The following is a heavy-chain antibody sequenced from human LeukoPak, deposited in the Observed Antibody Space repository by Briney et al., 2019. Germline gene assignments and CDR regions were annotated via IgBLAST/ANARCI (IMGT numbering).Heavy chain of an antibody. V-gene: IGHV4-34*01. Sequence: SETLSLTCVVYGGSFSDYYWSWIRQTPGKGLEWIGEINHSGSTNYNPSLKSRITISVDTSKNQFSLNLSYMTAADTAVYHCARGGSYYDFWSGRAPFTPWGQGTLVTVSS. CDR3: ARGGSYYDFWSGRAPFTP. CDR1: GGSFSDYY. D-gene: IGHD3-3*01. CDR2: INHSGST. J-gene: IGHJ4*02.